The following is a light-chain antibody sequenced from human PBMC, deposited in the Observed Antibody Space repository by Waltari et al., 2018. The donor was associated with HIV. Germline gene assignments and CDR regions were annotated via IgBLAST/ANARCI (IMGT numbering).Light chain of an antibody. V-gene: IGKV3-20*01. Sequence: EIVLTQSPGTLSLSPGERATLSCRASQSVNSSYLAWYQQKPGQAPSLLIDGASSRATGIPDRFNGSGSGTDFTLTISRLEPEDFAVYYCHQYGASPLTFGGGTKMEI. CDR3: HQYGASPLT. J-gene: IGKJ4*01. CDR1: QSVNSSY. CDR2: GAS.